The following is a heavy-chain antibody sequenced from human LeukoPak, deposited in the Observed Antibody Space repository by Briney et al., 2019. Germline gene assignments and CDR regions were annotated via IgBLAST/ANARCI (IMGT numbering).Heavy chain of an antibody. CDR3: ARSPKNTPYYFDY. V-gene: IGHV1-69*06. J-gene: IGHJ4*02. D-gene: IGHD2/OR15-2a*01. CDR2: IIPIFGTA. Sequence: ASVKVSCKASGGTFSSYAISWVRQAPGQGLEWMGGIIPIFGTANYAQKFQGRVTITADKSTSTAYMELSRLRSDDTAVYYCARSPKNTPYYFDYWGQGTLVTVSS. CDR1: GGTFSSYA.